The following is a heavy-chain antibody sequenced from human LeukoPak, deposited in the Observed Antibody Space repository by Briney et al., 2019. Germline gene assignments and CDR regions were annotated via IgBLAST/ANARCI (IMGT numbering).Heavy chain of an antibody. Sequence: SETLSLTCTVSGGSISSYYWSWIRQPPGKGLEWIGYIYHSGSTNYNPSLKSRVTISLDPSKSQFALKLSSVNAADTAVYYCARGSGWYAYWGQGTLVTVSS. D-gene: IGHD6-19*01. J-gene: IGHJ4*02. V-gene: IGHV4-59*01. CDR1: GGSISSYY. CDR2: IYHSGST. CDR3: ARGSGWYAY.